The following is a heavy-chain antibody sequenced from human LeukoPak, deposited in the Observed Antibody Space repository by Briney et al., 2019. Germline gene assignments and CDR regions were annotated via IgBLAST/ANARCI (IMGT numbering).Heavy chain of an antibody. J-gene: IGHJ6*03. CDR3: ARENVDTAMGRYYYYYYYMDV. CDR2: IYYNEKT. V-gene: IGHV4-59*12. D-gene: IGHD5-18*01. CDR1: GASITNYY. Sequence: SETLSLTCTVSGASITNYYWSWIRQPPGKGLEYIGYIYYNEKTDYNPSLKSRVTISVDTSKSQVSLKLSSVTAADTAVYYCARENVDTAMGRYYYYYYYMDVWGKGTTVTVSS.